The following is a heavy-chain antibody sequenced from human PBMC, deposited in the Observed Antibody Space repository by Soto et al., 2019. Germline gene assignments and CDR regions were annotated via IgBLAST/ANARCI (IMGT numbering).Heavy chain of an antibody. D-gene: IGHD5-18*01. CDR2: IYPGDFDT. V-gene: IGHV5-51*01. CDR3: ARLLGYSYGYQGFFDY. Sequence: GESLKISCTGSGYSFNTYWIGWVRQMPGKGLEWMGIIYPGDFDTRYSPSFQGHVTMSVDKSINTAYLQWSSLETSDTAMYYCARLLGYSYGYQGFFDYWGQGTPVTVSS. CDR1: GYSFNTYW. J-gene: IGHJ4*02.